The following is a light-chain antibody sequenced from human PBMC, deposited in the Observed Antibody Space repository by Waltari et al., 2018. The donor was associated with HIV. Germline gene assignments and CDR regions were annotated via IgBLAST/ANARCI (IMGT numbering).Light chain of an antibody. Sequence: VLTQSPVTLSLSSGPRVPLSCRASQSLNNYLAWYQQKPGQAPRLLIYDASNRATGIPARFSGGGSGTDFTLTISNLEPEDVAVYFCQQYDNWPLITLGPGTKVDV. V-gene: IGKV3-11*01. CDR3: QQYDNWPLIT. CDR1: QSLNNY. J-gene: IGKJ3*01. CDR2: DAS.